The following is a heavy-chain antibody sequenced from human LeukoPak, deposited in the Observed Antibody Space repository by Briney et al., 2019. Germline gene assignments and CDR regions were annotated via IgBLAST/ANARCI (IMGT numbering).Heavy chain of an antibody. CDR2: ISAYNGNT. J-gene: IGHJ6*02. D-gene: IGHD5-12*01. CDR1: GYTFTSYG. V-gene: IGHV1-18*01. CDR3: ARDAIVATLRYYGMDA. Sequence: ASVKVSCKASGYTFTSYGISWVRQAPGQGLEWMGWISAYNGNTNYAQKLQGRVTMTTDTSTSTAYMELRSLRSDDTAVYYCARDAIVATLRYYGMDAWGQGTTVTVSS.